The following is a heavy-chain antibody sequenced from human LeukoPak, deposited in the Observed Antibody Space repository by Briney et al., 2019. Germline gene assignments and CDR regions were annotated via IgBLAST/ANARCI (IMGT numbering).Heavy chain of an antibody. CDR2: IKGDGIST. CDR1: GFDFSSNW. CDR3: AKGAYGDYASSAEYFQH. D-gene: IGHD4-17*01. J-gene: IGHJ1*01. Sequence: PGGSLRLSCAASGFDFSSNWMHWVRHAPGQGLVWVSRIKGDGISTNYADSVKGRFTISRDNSKNTLYLQMNSLRAEDTAVYYCAKGAYGDYASSAEYFQHWGQGTLVTVSS. V-gene: IGHV3-74*01.